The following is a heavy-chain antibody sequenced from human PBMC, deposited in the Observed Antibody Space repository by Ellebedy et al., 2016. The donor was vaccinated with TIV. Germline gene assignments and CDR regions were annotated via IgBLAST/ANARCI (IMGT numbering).Heavy chain of an antibody. D-gene: IGHD1-26*01. CDR3: ARDNYWELLGIDD. CDR2: ISADNGDT. V-gene: IGHV1-18*01. J-gene: IGHJ4*02. CDR1: GYTFTSYG. Sequence: ASVKVSCKASGYTFTSYGISWVRQAPGQGLEWMGWISADNGDTNYAQKFQGRVSMTTDTSTNTAYMELRSLRSDDTALYYCARDNYWELLGIDDWGQGTLATVSS.